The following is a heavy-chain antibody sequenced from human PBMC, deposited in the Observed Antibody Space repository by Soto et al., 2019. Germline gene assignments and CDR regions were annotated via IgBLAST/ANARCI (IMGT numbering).Heavy chain of an antibody. CDR1: GGSISSSSYY. Sequence: SETLSLTCTVSGGSISSSSYYWGWIRQPPGKGLEWIGSIYYSGSTYYNPSLKSRVTISVDTSKIQFSLKLSSVTAADTAVYYCASDLTSWSGYSGYGMDVWGQGTTVTVSS. J-gene: IGHJ6*02. CDR3: ASDLTSWSGYSGYGMDV. CDR2: IYYSGST. D-gene: IGHD3-3*01. V-gene: IGHV4-39*01.